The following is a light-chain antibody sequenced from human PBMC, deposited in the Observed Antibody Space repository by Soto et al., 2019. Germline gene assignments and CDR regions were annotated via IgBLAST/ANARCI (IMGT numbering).Light chain of an antibody. CDR2: DAS. V-gene: IGKV3-11*01. CDR3: QQRKNWPPIT. Sequence: EMVLTQSPATLSLSPGERATLSCRASQSVSSYLAWYQQKPGQAPRLLIYDASNRATGIPARFSGSGSGTDFTLTISSLEPEDSAVYYCQQRKNWPPITFGQGTRLEIK. CDR1: QSVSSY. J-gene: IGKJ5*01.